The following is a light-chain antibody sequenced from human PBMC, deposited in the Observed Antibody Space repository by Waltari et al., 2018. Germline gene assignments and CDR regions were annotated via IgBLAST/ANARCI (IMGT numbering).Light chain of an antibody. CDR2: GAS. CDR1: QSVSSN. J-gene: IGKJ1*01. Sequence: EIVMTQSPDTLPVSPGERATLSCRASQSVSSNLAWYQQKPGQAPRLLIYGASTRATGIPARFSGSGSGTEFTLTISSLQSEDFAVYYCQQYNNWPRTFGQGAKVEIK. CDR3: QQYNNWPRT. V-gene: IGKV3-15*01.